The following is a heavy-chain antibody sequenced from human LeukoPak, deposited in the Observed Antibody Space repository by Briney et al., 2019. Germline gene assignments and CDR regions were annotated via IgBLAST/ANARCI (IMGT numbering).Heavy chain of an antibody. D-gene: IGHD2-15*01. V-gene: IGHV3-7*03. CDR2: IKEDGSEK. Sequence: PGGSLRLSCAASGFTFSGYWMSWVRQAPGKGLECVANIKEDGSEKHYVDSVKGRFTISRDNAMNSLYLQINSLRVEDTAVYYCARGGRWYFDFWGQGTLVTVSS. CDR3: ARGGRWYFDF. CDR1: GFTFSGYW. J-gene: IGHJ4*02.